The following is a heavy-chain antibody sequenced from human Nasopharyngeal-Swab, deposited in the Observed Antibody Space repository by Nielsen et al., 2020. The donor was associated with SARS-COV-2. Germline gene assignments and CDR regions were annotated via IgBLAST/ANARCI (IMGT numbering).Heavy chain of an antibody. CDR2: ISFGASST. CDR3: AKVGGGVGY. CDR1: GFTFSTYA. J-gene: IGHJ4*02. D-gene: IGHD3-16*01. V-gene: IGHV3-23*01. Sequence: GSLRLSCAASGFTFSTYAMSWVRQAPGKGLEWVSGISFGASSTYYADSVKGRFTISRDNSKNTLYLQMSSLRADDTAVYYCAKVGGGVGYWGQGALVTVSS.